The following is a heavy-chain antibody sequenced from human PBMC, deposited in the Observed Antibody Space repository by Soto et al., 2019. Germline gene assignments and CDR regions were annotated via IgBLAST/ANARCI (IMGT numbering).Heavy chain of an antibody. CDR1: GGSISTYY. Sequence: QVQLQESGPGLVKPSGTLSLTCNVSGGSISTYYWNWIRQPAGKGLEWIGRIYASGSPNYNPSLKGRVNMSVDTSKNQFSLTMSSVTAADTAMYYCARSAVPRGGWFRPWGQGILVTVSP. V-gene: IGHV4-4*07. CDR2: IYASGSP. CDR3: ARSAVPRGGWFRP. J-gene: IGHJ5*02. D-gene: IGHD2-15*01.